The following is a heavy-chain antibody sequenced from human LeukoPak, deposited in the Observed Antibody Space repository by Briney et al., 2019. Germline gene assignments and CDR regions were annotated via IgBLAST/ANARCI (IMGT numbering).Heavy chain of an antibody. D-gene: IGHD5-18*01. CDR2: IYYSGST. Sequence: SETLSLTCTVSGGSISSSSYYWGWIRQPPGKGLEWIGSIYYSGSTYYNPSLKSRVTISVDTSKNQFTLKLSSVTAADTAVYYCARTDGKQLPPRFWGQGTLVTVSS. CDR3: ARTDGKQLPPRF. CDR1: GGSISSSSYY. V-gene: IGHV4-39*06. J-gene: IGHJ4*01.